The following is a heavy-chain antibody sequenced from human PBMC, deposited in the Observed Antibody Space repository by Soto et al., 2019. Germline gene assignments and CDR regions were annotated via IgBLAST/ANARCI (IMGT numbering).Heavy chain of an antibody. CDR2: IYYSGTT. D-gene: IGHD5-18*01. J-gene: IGHJ4*02. Sequence: SETLSLTCTVSGGSISSSSYYWGWIRQPPGKGLEWIGSIYYSGTTYYNPSLKSRVTISVDTSKNQFSLKLSSVTAADTAVYYCARGYGRNFDYWGQGTLVTVSS. V-gene: IGHV4-39*01. CDR3: ARGYGRNFDY. CDR1: GGSISSSSYY.